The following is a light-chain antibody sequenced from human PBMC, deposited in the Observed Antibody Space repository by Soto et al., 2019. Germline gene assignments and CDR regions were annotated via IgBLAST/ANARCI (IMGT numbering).Light chain of an antibody. J-gene: IGLJ2*01. Sequence: QLVLTQPPSASGTPGQRVTISCSGSSSDIGSNTVNWYQQLPGTAPKLLIYSGNLRPSGVPDRFSGSKSGTSASLAIRGLRSEDEADYYCATWQDSLDTVVFGGGTKVTVL. V-gene: IGLV1-44*01. CDR1: SSDIGSNT. CDR3: ATWQDSLDTVV. CDR2: SGN.